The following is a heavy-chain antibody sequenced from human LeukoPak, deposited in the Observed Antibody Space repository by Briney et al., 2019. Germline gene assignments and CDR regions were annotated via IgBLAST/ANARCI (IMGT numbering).Heavy chain of an antibody. CDR3: ARGGSYADY. J-gene: IGHJ4*02. CDR2: IGSSSSYI. D-gene: IGHD1-26*01. Sequence: PGGSLRLSCAASGFTFSSYSMNWVRQAPGKGLEWVSSIGSSSSYIYYADSVKGRFTISRDNAKNSLYLQMNSLRAEDTAVYYCARGGSYADYWGQGTLVTVSS. V-gene: IGHV3-21*01. CDR1: GFTFSSYS.